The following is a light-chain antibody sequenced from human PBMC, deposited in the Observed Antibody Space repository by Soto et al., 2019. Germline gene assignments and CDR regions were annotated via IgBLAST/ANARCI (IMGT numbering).Light chain of an antibody. CDR2: EVI. Sequence: LAQPASVSGSPGQSITISCTGPSSDVGGYPYVSWYQQHPGKAPKLMTYEVINRPSGVSNRFSGSKSDNTASLTISGLQAEDEADYYCCSYTTSSTYVFGTGTKVTVL. CDR3: CSYTTSSTYV. CDR1: SSDVGGYPY. V-gene: IGLV2-14*01. J-gene: IGLJ1*01.